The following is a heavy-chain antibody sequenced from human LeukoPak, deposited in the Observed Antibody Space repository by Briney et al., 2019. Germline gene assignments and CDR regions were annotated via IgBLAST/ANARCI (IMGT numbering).Heavy chain of an antibody. Sequence: GGSLRLSCAASGFTFNTYTMNWVRQAPGKGLEWISSIGRTSVDKYYADSVRGRFTISRDNAKNSLCVQMNSLRAEDTAVYYCVRGDSRELWGQGTLVTVSS. V-gene: IGHV3-21*01. CDR1: GFTFNTYT. D-gene: IGHD3-22*01. CDR2: IGRTSVDK. J-gene: IGHJ4*02. CDR3: VRGDSREL.